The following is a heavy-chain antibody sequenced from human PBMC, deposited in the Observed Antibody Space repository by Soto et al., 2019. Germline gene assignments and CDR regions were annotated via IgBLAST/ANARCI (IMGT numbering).Heavy chain of an antibody. J-gene: IGHJ4*02. Sequence: ASVKVSCKASGYTFTTYGMHWVRQAPGQRLEWIGWINGGNGYTKYSQKFQGRVTIIRDTSASTAYMELSSLRSEDTAVYYCARVGGYYDGTGYYVWGQGTLVTVSS. CDR2: INGGNGYT. V-gene: IGHV1-3*01. CDR1: GYTFTTYG. D-gene: IGHD3-22*01. CDR3: ARVGGYYDGTGYYV.